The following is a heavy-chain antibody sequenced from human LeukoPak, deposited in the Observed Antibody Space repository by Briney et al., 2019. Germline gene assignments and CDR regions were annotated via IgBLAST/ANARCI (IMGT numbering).Heavy chain of an antibody. V-gene: IGHV3-30*02. CDR2: VRDDGSSQ. CDR1: GFTFSRYS. J-gene: IGHJ4*02. D-gene: IGHD5-18*01. CDR3: TTDIALDTAME. Sequence: GGSLRLSCAASGFTFSRYSMNWVRQAPGKGLDWVAFVRDDGSSQKYAATVKGRFTTSRDNSKNTLYLQMNNLRPEDTAVYYCTTDIALDTAMEWGQGTLVTVSS.